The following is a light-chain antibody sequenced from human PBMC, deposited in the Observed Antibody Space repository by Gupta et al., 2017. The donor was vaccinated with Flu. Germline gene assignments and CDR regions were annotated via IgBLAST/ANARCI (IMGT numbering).Light chain of an antibody. CDR3: HQDGSSPLT. CDR2: GAS. V-gene: IGKV3-20*01. Sequence: EIVFTQSPGTLSLSPGEGATLSGRASQTVSRNSLSWYQQKPGQPPRLLIYGASSRATGIPDRFSGSGSGTDFILTISRLEPEDFAVYYCHQDGSSPLTFGGGTKVEIK. CDR1: QTVSRNS. J-gene: IGKJ4*01.